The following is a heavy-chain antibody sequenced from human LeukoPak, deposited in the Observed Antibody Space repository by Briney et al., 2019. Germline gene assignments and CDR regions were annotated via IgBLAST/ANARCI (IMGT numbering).Heavy chain of an antibody. CDR1: GGSISSGGHY. V-gene: IGHV4-31*03. CDR3: AREGIAARIFDY. D-gene: IGHD6-6*01. J-gene: IGHJ4*02. Sequence: PSETLSLTCTVSGGSISSGGHYWSWIRQHPGKGLEWIGYIYYSGSSHYNPSLKSRVSISVDTSKNQFSLKLSSVTAADTAVYYCAREGIAARIFDYWGQGTLVTVSS. CDR2: IYYSGSS.